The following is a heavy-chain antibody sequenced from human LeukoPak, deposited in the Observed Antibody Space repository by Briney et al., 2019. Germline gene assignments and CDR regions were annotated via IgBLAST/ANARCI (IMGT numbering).Heavy chain of an antibody. CDR1: VGSLCSSSSY. D-gene: IGHD3-10*01. V-gene: IGHV4-39*07. J-gene: IGHJ5*02. CDR2: IYYSGST. CDR3: ASNYYGSGSYYNRFGFDP. Sequence: SETLSLTCTVSVGSLCSSSSYWGWIRQPPGKGLEWIGRIYYSGSTYYNPSLKSRVPISVDTSKNQFSLKLSSVTAADTAVYYCASNYYGSGSYYNRFGFDPWGQGTLVTVSS.